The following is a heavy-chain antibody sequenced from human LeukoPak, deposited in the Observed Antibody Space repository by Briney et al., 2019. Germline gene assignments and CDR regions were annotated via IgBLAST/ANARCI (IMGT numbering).Heavy chain of an antibody. D-gene: IGHD3-16*02. CDR3: AWQRLGEISLTAFDI. V-gene: IGHV4-4*09. J-gene: IGHJ3*02. CDR1: GGSISSNY. CDR2: IYSSGST. Sequence: SETLSLTCTVSGGSISSNYWNWIRQPPGKGLEWIGYIYSSGSTNYNPSLKSRVTMSVDTSKNQFSLKLMSVTAADTAVYYCAWQRLGEISLTAFDIWGRGTMVTVSS.